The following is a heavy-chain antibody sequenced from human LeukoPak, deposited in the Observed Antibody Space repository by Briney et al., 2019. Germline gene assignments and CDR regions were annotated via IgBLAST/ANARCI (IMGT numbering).Heavy chain of an antibody. Sequence: PGGSLRLSCAASGFTFSSYGMHWVRQAPGKGLEWVAFIRYDGSNKYYADSVKGRFTISRDNSKNTLYLQMNSLRAEDTAVYYCARDILLWFGELEGYYYYGMDVWGQGTTVTVSS. CDR2: IRYDGSNK. CDR1: GFTFSSYG. CDR3: ARDILLWFGELEGYYYYGMDV. J-gene: IGHJ6*02. D-gene: IGHD3-10*01. V-gene: IGHV3-30*02.